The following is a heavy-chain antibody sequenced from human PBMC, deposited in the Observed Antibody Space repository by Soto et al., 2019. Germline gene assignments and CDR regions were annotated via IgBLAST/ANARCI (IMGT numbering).Heavy chain of an antibody. J-gene: IGHJ6*02. V-gene: IGHV3-30*18. CDR2: ISYDGTNK. CDR3: AKDLQSYGDYDYYCYGMDV. D-gene: IGHD4-17*01. Sequence: QVQLVESGGGEVQPGRSLTISCAASGFTISTYGMHWVRQTPGKGLEWVAVISYDGTNKFYSDSVKGRFTISRDNIKNTLTLQIKSLRADDTAVYSCAKDLQSYGDYDYYCYGMDVWGLGTRVTVSS. CDR1: GFTISTYG.